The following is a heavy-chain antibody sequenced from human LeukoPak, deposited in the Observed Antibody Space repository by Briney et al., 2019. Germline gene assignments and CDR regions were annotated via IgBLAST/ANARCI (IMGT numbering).Heavy chain of an antibody. CDR3: ARDRGAAAAPRGYGMDV. CDR1: GGSISSGDYY. CDR2: IYYSGST. J-gene: IGHJ6*02. D-gene: IGHD6-13*01. Sequence: PSQTLSLTCTVSGGSISSGDYYWSWIRQPPGKGLEWIGYIYYSGSTYYNPSLKSRVTISVDTSKNQFSLKLSSVTAADTAVYYCARDRGAAAAPRGYGMDVWGQGTTVTVSS. V-gene: IGHV4-30-4*01.